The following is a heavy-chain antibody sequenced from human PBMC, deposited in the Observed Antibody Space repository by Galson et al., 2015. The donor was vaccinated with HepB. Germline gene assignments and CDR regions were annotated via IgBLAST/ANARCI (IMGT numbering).Heavy chain of an antibody. Sequence: SLRLSCAASGFTVSSNYMSWVRQAPGKGLEWVSVIYSGGSTYYADSVKGRFTISRDNSKNTLYLQMNSLRAEDTAVYYCAGRRSGYYSGLVGYWGQGTLVTVSS. V-gene: IGHV3-66*02. CDR2: IYSGGST. CDR3: AGRRSGYYSGLVGY. J-gene: IGHJ4*02. CDR1: GFTVSSNY. D-gene: IGHD3-22*01.